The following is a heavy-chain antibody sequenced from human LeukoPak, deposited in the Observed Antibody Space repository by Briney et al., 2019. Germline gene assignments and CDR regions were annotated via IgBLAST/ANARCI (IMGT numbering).Heavy chain of an antibody. CDR2: ITGSGGRA. CDR1: GFTFSSYA. D-gene: IGHD3-22*01. V-gene: IGHV3-23*01. Sequence: GGSLRLSCAASGFTFSSYAMNWVRQAPGKGLEWVSAITGSGGRAYYADSVKGRFTISRDNSKNTLYLQMNSLRAEDTAVYYCAKGYYYDSSGLGYFDYWGQGTLVTVSS. J-gene: IGHJ4*02. CDR3: AKGYYYDSSGLGYFDY.